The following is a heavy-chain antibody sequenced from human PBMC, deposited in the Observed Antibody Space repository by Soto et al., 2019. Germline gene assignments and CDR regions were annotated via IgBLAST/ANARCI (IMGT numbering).Heavy chain of an antibody. V-gene: IGHV4-39*01. CDR2: IYYSGST. CDR3: AKITYYDYIWGSYRKGEGYMDV. CDR1: GGSISSSSYY. J-gene: IGHJ6*03. D-gene: IGHD3-16*02. Sequence: SETLSLTCTVSGGSISSSSYYWGWIRQPPGKGLEWIGSIYYSGSTYYNPSLKSRVTISVDTSKNQFSLKLSSVTAADTAVYYCAKITYYDYIWGSYRKGEGYMDVWGKGTTVTVSS.